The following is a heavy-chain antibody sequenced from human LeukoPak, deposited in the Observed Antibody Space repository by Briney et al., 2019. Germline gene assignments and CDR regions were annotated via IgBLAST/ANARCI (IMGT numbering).Heavy chain of an antibody. V-gene: IGHV6-1*01. CDR3: ARVRMGEYSSTSGHFDY. CDR2: TYYRSKWYN. D-gene: IGHD6-13*01. CDR1: GDSVSSNSAA. Sequence: SQTLSLTCDSSGDSVSSNSAAWNSIRQSPSRGLEWLGRTYYRSKWYNDYAVSVKSRITINPDTSKNQFSLQLNSVTPEDTAVYYCARVRMGEYSSTSGHFDYWGQGTLVTVSS. J-gene: IGHJ4*02.